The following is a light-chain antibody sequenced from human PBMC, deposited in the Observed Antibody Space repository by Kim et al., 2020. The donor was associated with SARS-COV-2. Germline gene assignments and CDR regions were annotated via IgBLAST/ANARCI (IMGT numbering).Light chain of an antibody. CDR1: QSVSSNY. V-gene: IGKV3-20*01. Sequence: EIVLTQSPGTLSLSPGERATLSCRASQSVSSNYLAWYQQKPGQAPRLLICGTSSRATGIPDRFSGSGSGTDFTLTISRLEPEDFVVYYCQQYGSSPFSFGQGTKLEI. J-gene: IGKJ2*03. CDR3: QQYGSSPFS. CDR2: GTS.